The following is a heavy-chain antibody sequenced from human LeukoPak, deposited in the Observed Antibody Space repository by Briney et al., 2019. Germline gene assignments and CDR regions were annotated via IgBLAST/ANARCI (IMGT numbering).Heavy chain of an antibody. CDR1: GDSVRTSNSY. Sequence: PSETLSLTCTVSGDSVRTSNSYWGRIRQPPGKGLEWIGSMFYSGNTYYNPSLKSRVTISVDTSKNQLSLRLSSVTAADTAVYYCARHPHYYFDNSARWGQGTLVTVSS. CDR3: ARHPHYYFDNSAR. CDR2: MFYSGNT. V-gene: IGHV4-39*01. D-gene: IGHD3-22*01. J-gene: IGHJ4*02.